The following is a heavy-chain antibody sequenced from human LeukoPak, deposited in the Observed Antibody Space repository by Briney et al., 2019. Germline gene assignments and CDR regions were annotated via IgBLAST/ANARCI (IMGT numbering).Heavy chain of an antibody. V-gene: IGHV3-21*01. Sequence: PGGTLRLSCAVSGFSFNSYGMHWVRQAPGTGLEWFSSISSSGSDVFHADSVKGRFTISRDNAKNSLYLQMNSLRAEDTAVYYCARELVGRQDLDNWGQGTLVTVSS. CDR3: ARELVGRQDLDN. J-gene: IGHJ4*02. CDR2: ISSSGSDV. D-gene: IGHD1-26*01. CDR1: GFSFNSYG.